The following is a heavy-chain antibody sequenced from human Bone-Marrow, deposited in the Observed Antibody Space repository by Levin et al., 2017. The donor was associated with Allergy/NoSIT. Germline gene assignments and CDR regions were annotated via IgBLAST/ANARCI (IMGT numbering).Heavy chain of an antibody. D-gene: IGHD3-10*01. V-gene: IGHV3-23*01. J-gene: IGHJ6*01. Sequence: GGSLRLSCEVSGFSFNSYAMNWVRQAPGKGLEWVSSISGLGDNRYYADSVKGRFTISRDSSRNTLYLQMDSLKAEDTAVYYCAKGFTSYYYYNGMDVWGQVTTVTVSS. CDR3: AKGFTSYYYYNGMDV. CDR2: ISGLGDNR. CDR1: GFSFNSYA.